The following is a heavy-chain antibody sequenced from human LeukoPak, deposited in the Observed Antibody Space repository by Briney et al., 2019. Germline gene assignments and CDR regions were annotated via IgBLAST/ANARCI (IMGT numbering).Heavy chain of an antibody. J-gene: IGHJ4*02. D-gene: IGHD3/OR15-3a*01. Sequence: PGGSLRLSCVASGFTFSDYAMSWVRQAPGKGLEWVSGISDSGGSTYYADSVKDRFTISRDNSKNTLYMQMSSLRVEDTAIYFCAKDFSSGYAWGSWRFRGGNYFDHWGQGILVTVSS. CDR3: AKDFSSGYAWGSWRFRGGNYFDH. CDR2: ISDSGGST. V-gene: IGHV3-23*01. CDR1: GFTFSDYA.